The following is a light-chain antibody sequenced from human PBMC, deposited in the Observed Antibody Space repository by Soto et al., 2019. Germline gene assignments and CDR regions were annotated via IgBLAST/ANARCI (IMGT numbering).Light chain of an antibody. J-gene: IGKJ1*01. Sequence: EIVLTQSPGTLSLSPGERATLSCRASESVSSSYLAWYQQKPGQAPRLLIYGASSRATGTPDRFSGSGSGTDFILTISRLEPEGFAVXYCEQYGSSPWTFGQGTKV. CDR2: GAS. CDR3: EQYGSSPWT. CDR1: ESVSSSY. V-gene: IGKV3-20*01.